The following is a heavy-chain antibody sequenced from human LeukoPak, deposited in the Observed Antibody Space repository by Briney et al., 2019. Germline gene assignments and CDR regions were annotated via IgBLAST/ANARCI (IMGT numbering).Heavy chain of an antibody. Sequence: SETLSLTCAVYGGSFSGYYWSWIRQPPGKGLEWIGEINHSGSTNYNPSLKSRVTISVDTSKNQFSLKLSSVTAADTAVYYCAGASTVADAFDIWGQGTMVTVSS. CDR3: AGASTVADAFDI. CDR1: GGSFSGYY. D-gene: IGHD4-23*01. V-gene: IGHV4-34*01. J-gene: IGHJ3*02. CDR2: INHSGST.